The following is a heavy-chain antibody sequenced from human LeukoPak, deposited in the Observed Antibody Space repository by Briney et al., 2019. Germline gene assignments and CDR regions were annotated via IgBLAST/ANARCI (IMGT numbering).Heavy chain of an antibody. CDR2: IRSKAYGGTA. D-gene: IGHD3-3*01. CDR3: TRGDLYYDFWSGYYRPYYFDY. CDR1: GGSFSGYY. V-gene: IGHV3-49*04. Sequence: LSLTCAVYGGSFSGYYWSWVRQAPGKGLEWVGFIRSKAYGGTAEYAASVKGRFTISRDDSKSIAYLQMNSLKTEDTAVYYCTRGDLYYDFWSGYYRPYYFDYWGQGTLVTVSS. J-gene: IGHJ4*02.